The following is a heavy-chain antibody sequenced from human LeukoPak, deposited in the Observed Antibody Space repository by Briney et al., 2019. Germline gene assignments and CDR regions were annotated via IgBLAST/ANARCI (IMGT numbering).Heavy chain of an antibody. CDR2: IYTSGST. CDR3: ASQLKDGYNNGVVY. D-gene: IGHD5-24*01. Sequence: PSETLSLTCTVSGGSISSYYWSWLRQPAGKGLEWIGRIYTSGSTNYNPSLKSRVTMSVDTSKNQFSLKLSSVTAADTAVYYCASQLKDGYNNGVVYWGQGTLVTVSS. V-gene: IGHV4-4*07. CDR1: GGSISSYY. J-gene: IGHJ4*02.